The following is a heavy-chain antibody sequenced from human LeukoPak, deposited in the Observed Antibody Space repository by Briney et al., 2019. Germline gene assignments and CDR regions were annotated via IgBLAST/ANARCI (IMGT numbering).Heavy chain of an antibody. CDR2: INHSGST. CDR3: ARERAAAGNLVWFDP. Sequence: SETLSLTCAVYGGSFSGYYWSWIRQPPGKGLEWIGEINHSGSTNYNPSLKSRVTISVDTSKNQFSLKLSSVTAADTAVYYCARERAAAGNLVWFDPWGQGTLVTVSS. CDR1: GGSFSGYY. D-gene: IGHD6-13*01. V-gene: IGHV4-34*01. J-gene: IGHJ5*02.